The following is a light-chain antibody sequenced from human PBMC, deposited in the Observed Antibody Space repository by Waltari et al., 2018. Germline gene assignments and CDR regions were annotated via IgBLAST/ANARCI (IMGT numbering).Light chain of an antibody. CDR2: GAS. V-gene: IGKV3-20*01. J-gene: IGKJ2*01. CDR3: QQYGSSPLYT. Sequence: ESVLTQSPGTLSLSPGERATLSCRGSQSISSSSLAWYQQKPGQAPRLLIYGASSRATGIPDRFSGSGSGADFSLTISRLEPEDFAVYYCQQYGSSPLYTFGQGTKLEIK. CDR1: QSISSSS.